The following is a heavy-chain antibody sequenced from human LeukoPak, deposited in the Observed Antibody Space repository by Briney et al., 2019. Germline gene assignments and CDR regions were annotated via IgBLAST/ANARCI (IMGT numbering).Heavy chain of an antibody. J-gene: IGHJ3*02. CDR3: VREGPRGLAFDI. Sequence: PGGSPRLSWAASGFTFIIYAMSWVRKAPGKGLEWVSAISGSGGSKYYADSVKGRFTISRDNSKNTLYLQMNGLRVEDTAVYYCVREGPRGLAFDIWGQGTMVTVSS. V-gene: IGHV3-23*01. CDR2: ISGSGGSK. D-gene: IGHD3/OR15-3a*01. CDR1: GFTFIIYA.